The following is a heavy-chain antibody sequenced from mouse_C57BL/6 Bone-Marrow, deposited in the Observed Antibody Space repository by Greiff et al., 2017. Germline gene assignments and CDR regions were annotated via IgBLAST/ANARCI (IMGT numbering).Heavy chain of an antibody. V-gene: IGHV1-19*01. CDR3: ARGEYYGNYNFDY. D-gene: IGHD2-1*01. J-gene: IGHJ2*01. CDR2: INPYNGGT. Sequence: VQLKQSGPVLVKPGASVKMSCKASGYTFTDYYMNWVKQSHGKSLEWIGVINPYNGGTSYNQKFKGKATLTVDKSSSTAYMELNSLTSEDSAVYYCARGEYYGNYNFDYWGQGTTLTVSS. CDR1: GYTFTDYY.